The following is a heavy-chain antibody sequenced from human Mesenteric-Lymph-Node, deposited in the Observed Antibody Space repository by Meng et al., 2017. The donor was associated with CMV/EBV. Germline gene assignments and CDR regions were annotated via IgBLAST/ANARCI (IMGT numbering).Heavy chain of an antibody. CDR3: AHRSSRWLYDFDP. CDR2: IYGNDDK. Sequence: FCGFSLTTIVVCVGWLRQPPGEALEWLAFIYGNDDKRYSPSLKSRLTITKDTSKNQVVLTMTNMDPMDTGTYYCAHRSSRWLYDFDPWGQGTLVTVSS. V-gene: IGHV2-5*01. J-gene: IGHJ5*02. CDR1: GFSLTTIVVC. D-gene: IGHD2-2*02.